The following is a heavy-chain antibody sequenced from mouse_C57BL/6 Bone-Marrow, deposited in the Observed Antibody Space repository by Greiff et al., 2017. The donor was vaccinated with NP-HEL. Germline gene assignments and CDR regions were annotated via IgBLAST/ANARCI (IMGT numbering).Heavy chain of an antibody. CDR3: TTPLDSSGYVDYAMDY. D-gene: IGHD3-2*02. CDR2: IDPENGDT. CDR1: GFNIKDDY. Sequence: EVQLQESGAELVRPGASVKLSCTASGFNIKDDYMHWVKQRPEQGLEWIGWIDPENGDTEYASKFQGKATITADTSSNTAYLQLSSLTSEDTAVYYCTTPLDSSGYVDYAMDYWGQGTSVTVSS. V-gene: IGHV14-4*01. J-gene: IGHJ4*01.